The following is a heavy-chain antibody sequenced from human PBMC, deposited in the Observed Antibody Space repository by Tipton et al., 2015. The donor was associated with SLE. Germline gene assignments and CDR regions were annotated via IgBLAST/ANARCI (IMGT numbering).Heavy chain of an antibody. CDR2: IYYSGST. D-gene: IGHD1-1*01. J-gene: IGHJ6*02. CDR3: ATWRRPYYYYGMDV. V-gene: IGHV4-39*01. CDR1: GGSISSSSYY. Sequence: TLSLTCTVSGGSISSSSYYWGWIRQPPGKGLEWIGSIYYSGSTYYNPSLKSRVTISVDTSKNQFSLKLSSVTAADTAVYYCATWRRPYYYYGMDVWGQGPTVTVSS.